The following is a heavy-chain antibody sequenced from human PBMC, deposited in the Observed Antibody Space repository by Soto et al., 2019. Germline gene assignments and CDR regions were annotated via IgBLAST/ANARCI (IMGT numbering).Heavy chain of an antibody. CDR2: IYYSGST. V-gene: IGHV4-31*03. J-gene: IGHJ5*02. D-gene: IGHD3-10*01. CDR1: CGSISSGGYY. Sequence: PSETLSLTCTVSCGSISSGGYYWSWIRQHPGKGLEWIGYIYYSGSTYYNPSLKSRVTISVDTSKNQFSLKLSSVTAADTAVYYCARAGGEAYGSGSYKLDPWGQGTLVTVSS. CDR3: ARAGGEAYGSGSYKLDP.